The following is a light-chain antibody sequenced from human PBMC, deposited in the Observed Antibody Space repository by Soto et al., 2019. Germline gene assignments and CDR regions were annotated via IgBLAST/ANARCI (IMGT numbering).Light chain of an antibody. Sequence: EIVLTQSPATVSLSPLEIATLSFMASQSVNNYLAWYQQKPGQAPRLLIYDTSDRASGIPARFSGSGSGTDFTLTISRLEPEDFAVYYCQQYGSSPPSITFGQGTRLEIK. CDR3: QQYGSSPPSIT. J-gene: IGKJ5*01. CDR1: QSVNNY. CDR2: DTS. V-gene: IGKV3-20*01.